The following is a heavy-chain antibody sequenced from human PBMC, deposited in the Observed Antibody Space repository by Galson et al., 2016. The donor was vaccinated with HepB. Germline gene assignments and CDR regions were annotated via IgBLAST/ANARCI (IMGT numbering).Heavy chain of an antibody. CDR1: GFTFNYFA. Sequence: SLRLSCAASGFTFNYFAMHWVRQTPGKGLAWVAVISYDGSHASYADSVKGRFTISRDNSNNTLFLQMNSLRPADTAVYYCARDGGGRYSGGPTAYNWFDPWGQGTLVTVSS. CDR2: ISYDGSHA. J-gene: IGHJ5*02. CDR3: ARDGGGRYSGGPTAYNWFDP. D-gene: IGHD1-26*01. V-gene: IGHV3-30*03.